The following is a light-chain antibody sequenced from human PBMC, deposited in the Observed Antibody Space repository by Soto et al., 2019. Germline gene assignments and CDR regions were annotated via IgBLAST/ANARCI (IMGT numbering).Light chain of an antibody. CDR1: QSVSSY. V-gene: IGKV3-11*01. CDR2: DAS. CDR3: QQRSNWPWT. J-gene: IGKJ1*01. Sequence: EIVLTQSPATLSLSPGERATLSCRASQSVSSYLAWYQQKPGQAPRLLIYDASNRATGIPARFSGRGSGTDFTLTISSLDPEDFAVYYCQQRSNWPWTFGQGTKVEIK.